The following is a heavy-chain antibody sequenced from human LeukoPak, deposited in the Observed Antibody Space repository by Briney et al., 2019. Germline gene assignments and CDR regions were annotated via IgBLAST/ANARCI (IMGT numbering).Heavy chain of an antibody. V-gene: IGHV4-61*01. J-gene: IGHJ4*02. CDR3: ARSLTSGYSSSWFDY. CDR2: IFYSGST. D-gene: IGHD6-13*01. CDR1: GVSGSSGSYY. Sequence: PSETLSLTCTVSGVSGSSGSYYWSWIRQPPGKGLEWIGYIFYSGSTNYSPSLKSRVTISVGTSKNQVSLKVSPVTAADTAVYYCARSLTSGYSSSWFDYWGQGTLITVSS.